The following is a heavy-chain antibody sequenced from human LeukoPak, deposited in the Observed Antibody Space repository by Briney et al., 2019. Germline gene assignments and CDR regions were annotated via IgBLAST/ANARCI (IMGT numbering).Heavy chain of an antibody. CDR1: GYTFTSYD. CDR2: VNPNSGGT. CDR3: ASTVAGSGGTYYYYYYMDV. J-gene: IGHJ6*03. Sequence: ASVKVSCKTSGYTFTSYDLNWVRQATGQGLEWMGWVNPNSGGTNYAQKFQGRVTMTRDTSISTAYMELSRLRSDDTAVYYCASTVAGSGGTYYYYYYMDVWGKGTTVTVSS. D-gene: IGHD6-19*01. V-gene: IGHV1-2*02.